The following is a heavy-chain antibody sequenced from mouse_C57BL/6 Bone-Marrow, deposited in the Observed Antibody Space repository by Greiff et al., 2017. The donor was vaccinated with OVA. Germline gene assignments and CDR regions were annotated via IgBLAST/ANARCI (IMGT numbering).Heavy chain of an antibody. Sequence: VKLQQPGAELVKPGASVKMSCKASGYTFTSYWITWVKQRPGQGLEWIGDIYPGSGSTNYNEKFKSKATLTVDTSSSSAYMQLSSLTSEDSAVYSCASYDGYWAMDDWGQGTSVTVSS. V-gene: IGHV1-55*01. CDR2: IYPGSGST. CDR3: ASYDGYWAMDD. D-gene: IGHD2-3*01. J-gene: IGHJ4*01. CDR1: GYTFTSYW.